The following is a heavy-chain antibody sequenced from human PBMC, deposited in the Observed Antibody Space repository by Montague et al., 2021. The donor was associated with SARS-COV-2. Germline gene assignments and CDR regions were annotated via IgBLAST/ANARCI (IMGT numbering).Heavy chain of an antibody. V-gene: IGHV3-48*03. J-gene: IGHJ3*02. CDR1: GFTFSNHD. CDR2: ISTSAYTT. Sequence: SLRLSCAASGFTFSNHDMNWVRQAPGKGPEWISYISTSAYTTSYAGSVKGRFTISRNNGKNSLYPQMNSLRVEDTAVYYCTRDYRSIVGDGLDIWGQGTKVTVSS. D-gene: IGHD3-16*02. CDR3: TRDYRSIVGDGLDI.